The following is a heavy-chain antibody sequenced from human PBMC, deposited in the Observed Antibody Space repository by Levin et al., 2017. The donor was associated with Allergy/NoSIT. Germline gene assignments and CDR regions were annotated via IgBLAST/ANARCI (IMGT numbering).Heavy chain of an antibody. J-gene: IGHJ6*02. CDR1: GFTFSSYA. CDR2: ISYDGSNK. D-gene: IGHD1-26*01. V-gene: IGHV3-30*04. Sequence: GGSLRLSCAASGFTFSSYAMHWVRQAPGKGLEWVAVISYDGSNKYYADSVKGRFTISRDNSKNTLYLQMNSLRAEDTAVYYCARDPSQGRFYYYYGMDVWGQGTTVTVSS. CDR3: ARDPSQGRFYYYYGMDV.